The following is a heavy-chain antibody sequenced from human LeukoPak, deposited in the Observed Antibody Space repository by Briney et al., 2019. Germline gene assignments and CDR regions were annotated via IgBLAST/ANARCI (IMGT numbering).Heavy chain of an antibody. CDR1: GFTFHNNG. CDR2: ISGSGGST. V-gene: IGHV3-23*01. Sequence: GGSLRLSCAASGFTFHNNGMSWVRQAPGKGLEWVSAISGSGGSTYYADSVKGRFTIPRDNSKNTLYLQMNSLRAEDTAVYYCAKDNEVGARTFDIWGQGTMVTVSS. J-gene: IGHJ3*02. CDR3: AKDNEVGARTFDI. D-gene: IGHD1-26*01.